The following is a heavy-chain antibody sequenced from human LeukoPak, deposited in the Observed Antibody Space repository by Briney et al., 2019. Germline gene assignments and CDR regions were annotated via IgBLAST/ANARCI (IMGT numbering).Heavy chain of an antibody. CDR2: IKQDGSEK. Sequence: PGGSLRLSCAASGFTFSSYWMSWVRQAPGKGLEWVANIKQDGSEKYYVASVKGRFTISRDNAKNSLYLQMNSLRAEDTAVYYCARPQGPIAAAGTDWGHGTLVTVSS. D-gene: IGHD6-13*01. V-gene: IGHV3-7*01. CDR1: GFTFSSYW. J-gene: IGHJ4*01. CDR3: ARPQGPIAAAGTD.